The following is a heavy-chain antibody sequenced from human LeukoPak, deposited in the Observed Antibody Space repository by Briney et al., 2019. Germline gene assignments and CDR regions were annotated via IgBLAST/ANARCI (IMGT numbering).Heavy chain of an antibody. CDR2: IYTSGST. CDR1: GGSIGSGSYY. Sequence: SQTLSLTCTVSGGSIGSGSYYCSWIQQPGGKGLEWIGRIYTSGSTNYNPSLKSQVTISVDTYKNQLSLKLSSVTAEDTSVYYCAKGYFDYWGQGTLVTVSS. J-gene: IGHJ4*02. V-gene: IGHV4-61*02. CDR3: AKGYFDY.